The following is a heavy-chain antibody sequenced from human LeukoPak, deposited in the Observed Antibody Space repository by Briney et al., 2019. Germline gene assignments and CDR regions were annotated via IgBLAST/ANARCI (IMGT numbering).Heavy chain of an antibody. J-gene: IGHJ6*03. CDR1: GFTFSDFS. Sequence: GGSLRLSCVASGFTFSDFSLNWVRQAPGKGLEWISYIGSAIYYADSVKGRFTISRDNAKNSLYLQMNSLRAEDTAVYYCARVKEAQYYYYYYYMDVWGKGTTVTISS. CDR2: IGSAI. V-gene: IGHV3-48*04. CDR3: ARVKEAQYYYYYYYMDV.